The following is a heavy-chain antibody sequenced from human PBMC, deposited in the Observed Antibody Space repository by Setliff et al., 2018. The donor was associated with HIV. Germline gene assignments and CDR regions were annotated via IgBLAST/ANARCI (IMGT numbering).Heavy chain of an antibody. D-gene: IGHD6-13*01. CDR2: ISSSSNTI. CDR3: ARALYRVKQQLVPHFFDY. Sequence: GGSLRLSCAASGFTFSSYSMNWVRQTPGKGLEWISYISSSSNTIYYADSVKGRFTTSRDNAKNSLYLQMNSLRAEDTAMYYCARALYRVKQQLVPHFFDYWGQGTLVTVSS. CDR1: GFTFSSYS. J-gene: IGHJ4*02. V-gene: IGHV3-48*01.